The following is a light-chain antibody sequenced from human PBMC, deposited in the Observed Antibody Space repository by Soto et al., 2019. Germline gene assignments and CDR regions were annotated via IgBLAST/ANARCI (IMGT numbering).Light chain of an antibody. CDR2: GAS. V-gene: IGKV1D-16*01. CDR1: QNIDTS. Sequence: DIQMTQSPSSLSASVGDRVTITCRASQNIDTSLAWYQQKSDRAPKSLIYGASSLQSGVPSRFRCSGSGTDFTLTISTLQPEDCATYYCQQYETYPTFGGGTKVEIK. J-gene: IGKJ4*01. CDR3: QQYETYPT.